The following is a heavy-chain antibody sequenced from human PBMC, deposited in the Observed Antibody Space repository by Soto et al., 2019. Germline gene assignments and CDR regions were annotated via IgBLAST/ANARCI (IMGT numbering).Heavy chain of an antibody. CDR1: GDSGGRSFA. CDR3: AMGSYCSSCWDRESKCYHALGG. J-gene: IGHJ6*02. CDR2: VIPIFDTK. Sequence: QVQLVQSGAEVKKPGSSLKVSCRTSGDSGGRSFAISWVRQAPGQGLERVGAVIPIFDTKVYAKRFQARLLVAECQSTGTVAMERSTRKPEDTAVYYCAMGSYCSSCWDRESKCYHALGGWGQLTSVYVSS. D-gene: IGHD6-13*01. V-gene: IGHV1-69*01.